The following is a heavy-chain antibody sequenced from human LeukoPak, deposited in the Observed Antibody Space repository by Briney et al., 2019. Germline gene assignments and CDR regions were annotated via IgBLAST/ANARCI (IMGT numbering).Heavy chain of an antibody. CDR1: GLTFSSYA. D-gene: IGHD3-22*01. V-gene: IGHV3-30-3*01. CDR3: ANINYDSRDY. CDR2: ISYDGSNK. Sequence: GRSLRLSCAASGLTFSSYAMHWVRQAPGKGLEWVAVISYDGSNKYYADSVKGRFTISRDNSKNTLYLQMNSLRAEDTAVYYCANINYDSRDYWGQGTLVTVSS. J-gene: IGHJ4*02.